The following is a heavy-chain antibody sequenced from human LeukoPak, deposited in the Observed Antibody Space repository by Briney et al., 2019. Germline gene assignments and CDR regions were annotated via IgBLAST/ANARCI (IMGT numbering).Heavy chain of an antibody. CDR1: GYTFTSNY. V-gene: IGHV1-46*01. J-gene: IGHJ5*02. D-gene: IGHD2-2*01. CDR2: INTSGGTT. CDR3: ARVPAAILGWFDP. Sequence: ASVTVACTAAGYTFTSNYIHWVRQAPGQGLEWMGIINTSGGTTVYAQIVQGRVAMTRDTSTSTAYMELSSLRSEDTAVYYCARVPAAILGWFDPWGQGTLVTVSS.